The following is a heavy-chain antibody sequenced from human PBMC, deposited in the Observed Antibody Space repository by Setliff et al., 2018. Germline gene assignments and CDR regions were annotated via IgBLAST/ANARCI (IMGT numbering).Heavy chain of an antibody. CDR2: INDRGST. CDR1: GGSFSGYF. Sequence: SETLSLTCAVYGGSFSGYFWSWIRQAPGRGLEWIGEINDRGSTHYNPSLKSRVTISIDTSKNQFSLKLTSVTAEDTALYHCAREVWTIYDKSWSGYTDLWGQGTQVTVSS. J-gene: IGHJ5*02. D-gene: IGHD3-3*01. CDR3: AREVWTIYDKSWSGYTDL. V-gene: IGHV4-34*01.